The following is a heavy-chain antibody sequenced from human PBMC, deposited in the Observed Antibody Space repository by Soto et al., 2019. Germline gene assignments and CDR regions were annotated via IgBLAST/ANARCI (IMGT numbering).Heavy chain of an antibody. V-gene: IGHV4-30-2*01. CDR1: GGSISSGGYS. J-gene: IGHJ4*02. Sequence: SETLSLTCAVSGGSISSGGYSWSWIRQPPGKGLEWIGYIYHSGSTYYNPSLKSRVTISVDRSKNQFSLKLSSATAADTAVYYCARGELRYFDWLPYYFDYWGQGTLVTVSS. D-gene: IGHD3-9*01. CDR2: IYHSGST. CDR3: ARGELRYFDWLPYYFDY.